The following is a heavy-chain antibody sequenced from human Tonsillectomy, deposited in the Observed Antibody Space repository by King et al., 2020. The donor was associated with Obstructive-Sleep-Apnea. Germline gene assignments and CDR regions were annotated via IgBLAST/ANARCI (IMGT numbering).Heavy chain of an antibody. V-gene: IGHV1-18*01. CDR2: SSAYNGNT. CDR3: ARGPVYYYGSGSYYVPDY. J-gene: IGHJ4*02. Sequence: QLVQSGAEVKKPGASVKVSCKASGYTFTSYGISWVRQAPGQGLEWMGWSSAYNGNTYYAQKLQGRVTMTTDTSTSTAYMELRSLRSDDTAVYHCARGPVYYYGSGSYYVPDYWGQGTLVTVSS. D-gene: IGHD3-10*01. CDR1: GYTFTSYG.